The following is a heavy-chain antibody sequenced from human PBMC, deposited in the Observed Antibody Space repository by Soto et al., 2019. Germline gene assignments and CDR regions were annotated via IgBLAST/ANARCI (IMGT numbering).Heavy chain of an antibody. D-gene: IGHD6-19*01. CDR1: GESISNFY. CDR2: VHVSGGT. CDR3: ARDRYGWYPGFDLDV. V-gene: IGHV4-4*07. Sequence: SETLSLTCSVSGESISNFYWSWIRQSAGKGLEWIGHVHVSGGTNYNAPLQSRVTMSVDTSSNHVSLQLTSLTVADTAVYYCARDRYGWYPGFDLDVWGPGTTVTVSS. J-gene: IGHJ6*02.